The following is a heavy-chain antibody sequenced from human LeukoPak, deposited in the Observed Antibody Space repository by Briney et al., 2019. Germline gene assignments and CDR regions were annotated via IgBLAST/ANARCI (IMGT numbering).Heavy chain of an antibody. Sequence: PGGSLRLSCAASGFTFSNAWMSWVRQAPGKGLEWVGRIKSKTDGGTTDYASPVEGRFTISRDDSKNTLYLQMNSLKTEDTAVYYCTTTYCSSTSCYAGYWGQGTLVTVSS. CDR1: GFTFSNAW. CDR3: TTTYCSSTSCYAGY. J-gene: IGHJ4*02. V-gene: IGHV3-15*01. CDR2: IKSKTDGGTT. D-gene: IGHD2-2*01.